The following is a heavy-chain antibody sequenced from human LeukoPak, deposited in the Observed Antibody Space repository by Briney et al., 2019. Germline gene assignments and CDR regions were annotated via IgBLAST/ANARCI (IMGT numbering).Heavy chain of an antibody. J-gene: IGHJ4*02. CDR3: ARGGGGYAFDY. CDR2: IYYSGST. V-gene: IGHV4-61*08. Sequence: SETLSLTCSVSGGSISSGGYYWSWIRQPPGKGLEWIGNIYYSGSTNYNPSLKSRVTISVDTSKNQFSLKLSSVTAADTAVYYCARGGGGYAFDYWGQGTLVTVSA. D-gene: IGHD3-16*01. CDR1: GGSISSGGYY.